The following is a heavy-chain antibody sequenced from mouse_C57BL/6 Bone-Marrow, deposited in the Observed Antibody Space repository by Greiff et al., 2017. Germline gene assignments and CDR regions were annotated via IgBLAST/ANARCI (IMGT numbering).Heavy chain of an antibody. Sequence: EVQLQESGPGLVKPSQTVFLTCTVTGISITTGNYRWSWIRPFPGNKLEWIGYIYYSGTITYNPTLTSRTTITRDTPKNQFFLEMNSLTAEDTATYYCARDGGYYGHFDYWGQGTTLTVSS. CDR1: GISITTGNYR. D-gene: IGHD1-1*01. V-gene: IGHV3-5*01. J-gene: IGHJ2*01. CDR2: IYYSGTI. CDR3: ARDGGYYGHFDY.